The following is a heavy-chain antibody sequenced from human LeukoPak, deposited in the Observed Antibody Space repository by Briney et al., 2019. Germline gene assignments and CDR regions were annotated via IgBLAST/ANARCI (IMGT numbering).Heavy chain of an antibody. CDR3: ARLPPNYCSGGTCYPEDAFDI. CDR1: GYPFTSYD. Sequence: ASVKVSCKASGYPFTSYDINWVRQAAGQGLEWMGWMNPNSGNTSYAQKFQGRVTFTRNTFISTTYLELSSLRSEDTAVYYCARLPPNYCSGGTCYPEDAFDIWGQGTMVTVSS. CDR2: MNPNSGNT. D-gene: IGHD2-15*01. V-gene: IGHV1-8*03. J-gene: IGHJ3*02.